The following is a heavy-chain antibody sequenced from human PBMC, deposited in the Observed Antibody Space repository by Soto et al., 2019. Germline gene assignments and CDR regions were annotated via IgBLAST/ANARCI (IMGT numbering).Heavy chain of an antibody. CDR2: IWYDGSNK. CDR1: GFTFSSYG. Sequence: QVQLVESGGGVVQPGRSLRLSCAASGFTFSSYGMHWVRQAPGKGLEWVAVIWYDGSNKYYADSVKGRFTISRDNSKNTLYLQMNSLRAEDTAVCYCARNLYSNSPYWFDPWGQGTLVTVSS. D-gene: IGHD4-4*01. CDR3: ARNLYSNSPYWFDP. J-gene: IGHJ5*02. V-gene: IGHV3-33*01.